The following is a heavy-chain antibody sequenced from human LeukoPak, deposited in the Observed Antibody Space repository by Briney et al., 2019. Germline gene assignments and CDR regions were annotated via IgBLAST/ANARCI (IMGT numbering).Heavy chain of an antibody. D-gene: IGHD4-23*01. CDR1: GASISSNY. Sequence: NPSETLSLTCTVSGASISSNYWSWIRQSPGKELEWIAYINNNGRINYNPSLKSRVTISVDTSKNQFSLKLSSVTAADTAVYYCARGVAVVTAFDPWGQGTLVTVSS. V-gene: IGHV4-59*12. CDR2: INNNGRI. CDR3: ARGVAVVTAFDP. J-gene: IGHJ5*02.